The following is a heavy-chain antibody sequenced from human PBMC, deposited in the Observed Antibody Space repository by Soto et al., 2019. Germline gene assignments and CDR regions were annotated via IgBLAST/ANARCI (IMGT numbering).Heavy chain of an antibody. Sequence: QVHLVESGGGVVQPGRSLRLSCTASGFTFGSYAMHWVRQAPGKGLEWVAVICFDGTNKYYEDSVKGRFTISRDNSKDTLFLQMNSLRAEDTAVYYCARGYYFDVLTGYSPDEQLGDYWGQGTLVTVSS. V-gene: IGHV3-33*01. CDR2: ICFDGTNK. CDR3: ARGYYFDVLTGYSPDEQLGDY. CDR1: GFTFGSYA. J-gene: IGHJ4*02. D-gene: IGHD3-9*01.